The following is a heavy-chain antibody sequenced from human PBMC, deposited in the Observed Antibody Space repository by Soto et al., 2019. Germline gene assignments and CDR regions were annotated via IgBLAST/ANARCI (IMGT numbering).Heavy chain of an antibody. CDR1: GGSISTSDYT. Sequence: QLQLQESGSGLIKPSQTLSLTCAVSGGSISTSDYTWSWIRQPPGRGLEWIGSVYHSGSTHYMPSLKNRLTMSLNKSKNQFSLDLTSVTAADTAVYYCVRERTIFGVAPGGGVDVWGQGTTVTVSS. CDR3: VRERTIFGVAPGGGVDV. J-gene: IGHJ6*02. V-gene: IGHV4-30-2*01. CDR2: VYHSGST. D-gene: IGHD3-3*01.